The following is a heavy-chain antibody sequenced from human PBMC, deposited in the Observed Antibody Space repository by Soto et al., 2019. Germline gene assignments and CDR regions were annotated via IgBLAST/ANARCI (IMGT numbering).Heavy chain of an antibody. CDR2: INPSGGST. CDR3: AREGKSSSSPPTGGDY. Sequence: VQLVQSGAEVKKPGASVKVSCKASGYTFTSYYMHWVRQAPGQGLEWMGIINPSGGSTSYAQKFQGRVTMTRDTSTSTVYMELSSLRSEDTAVYYCAREGKSSSSPPTGGDYWGQGTLVTVSS. CDR1: GYTFTSYY. V-gene: IGHV1-46*01. J-gene: IGHJ4*02. D-gene: IGHD6-6*01.